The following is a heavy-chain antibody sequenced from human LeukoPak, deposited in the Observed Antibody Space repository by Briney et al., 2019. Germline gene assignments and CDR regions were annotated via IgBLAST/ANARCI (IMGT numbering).Heavy chain of an antibody. Sequence: SETLSLTCTVSGGSISSYYWSWIRQPAGKGLEWIGRIYTSGGTNYNPSLKSRVTMSVDTSKNQFSLKLSSVTAADPAVYYWVRAPPNYCRGGSCYWNLDYWGKGTLVTASS. J-gene: IGHJ4*02. CDR1: GGSISSYY. V-gene: IGHV4-4*07. CDR3: VRAPPNYCRGGSCYWNLDY. CDR2: IYTSGGT. D-gene: IGHD2-15*01.